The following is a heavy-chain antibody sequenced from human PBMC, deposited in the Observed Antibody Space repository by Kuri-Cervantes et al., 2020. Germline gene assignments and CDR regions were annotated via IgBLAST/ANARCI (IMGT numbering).Heavy chain of an antibody. CDR3: ASGGHYYDPLVGDY. CDR1: GGSISSGGYS. Sequence: LRLSCAVSGGSISSGGYSWSWIRQPPGKGLEWIGYIYHSGSTYYNPSLKSRVTISVDRSKNQFSLKLSSVTAADTAVYYCASGGHYYDPLVGDYWGQGTLVTVSS. CDR2: IYHSGST. V-gene: IGHV4-30-2*01. J-gene: IGHJ4*02. D-gene: IGHD3-22*01.